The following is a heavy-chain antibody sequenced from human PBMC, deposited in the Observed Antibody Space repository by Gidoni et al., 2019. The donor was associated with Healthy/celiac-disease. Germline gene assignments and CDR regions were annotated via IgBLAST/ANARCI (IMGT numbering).Heavy chain of an antibody. CDR3: AKVRAAETGNLYYVNY. CDR1: GFPFSSYD. V-gene: IGHV3-23*01. J-gene: IGHJ4*02. Sequence: EVQLLESGGGLVQPGGSLRLSCSATGFPFSSYDMSWVRQAPGKRLEWVSAISGSGGSTYYADSVKGRFTISRDNSKNTLYLQMNSLRAEDTAVYYCAKVRAAETGNLYYVNYWGQGTLVTVSS. CDR2: ISGSGGST. D-gene: IGHD6-25*01.